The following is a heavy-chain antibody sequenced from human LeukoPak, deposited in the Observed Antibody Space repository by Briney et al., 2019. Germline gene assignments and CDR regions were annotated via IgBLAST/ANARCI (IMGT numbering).Heavy chain of an antibody. V-gene: IGHV4-34*01. D-gene: IGHD1-26*01. CDR2: INHSGST. Sequence: PSETLSLTCAVYGGSFSGYYWSWIRQPPGKGLEWIGEINHSGSTNYNPSLKSRVTISVDTSKNQFSLKLSSVTAAGTAVYYCATDVGALEYWGQGPLVTVSS. CDR3: ATDVGALEY. J-gene: IGHJ4*02. CDR1: GGSFSGYY.